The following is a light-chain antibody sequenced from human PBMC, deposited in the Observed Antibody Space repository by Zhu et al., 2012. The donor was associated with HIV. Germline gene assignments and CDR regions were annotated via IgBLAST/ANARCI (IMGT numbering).Light chain of an antibody. V-gene: IGKV3-15*01. CDR2: GAS. J-gene: IGKJ4*01. CDR1: QSVSNN. Sequence: EIVMTQSPATLSVSPGERATLSCRASQSVSNNLAWYQQKPGQAPRLLIYGASTRATGIPARFSGSGSGTEFTLTISSLEPEDFALYYCQQRSNWPLTFGGGTKVEIK. CDR3: QQRSNWPLT.